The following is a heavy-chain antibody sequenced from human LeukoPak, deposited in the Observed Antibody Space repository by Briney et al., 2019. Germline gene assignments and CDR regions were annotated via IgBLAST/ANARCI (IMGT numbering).Heavy chain of an antibody. J-gene: IGHJ4*02. Sequence: GASVKVSCKASGYTFTSYGISLVRQAPGQGLEWMGWISAHNGNTNYAQKLQGRVTMTTDTSTSTAYMELRSLRSDDTAVYYCARATEIRFLEWSPFDYWGQGTLVTVSS. CDR1: GYTFTSYG. CDR3: ARATEIRFLEWSPFDY. D-gene: IGHD3-3*01. CDR2: ISAHNGNT. V-gene: IGHV1-18*01.